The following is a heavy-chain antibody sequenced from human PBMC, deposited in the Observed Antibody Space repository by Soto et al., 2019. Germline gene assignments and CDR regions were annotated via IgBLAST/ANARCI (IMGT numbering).Heavy chain of an antibody. CDR2: FSLSGTT. CDR1: GASIAGSSC. J-gene: IGHJ4*02. CDR3: ARWMTPPGAPAWYYFDS. D-gene: IGHD2-8*02. Sequence: SETLSLTCSVPGASIAGSSCWSWIRQPAGKGLEWIGRFSLSGTTNYSPSLRSRVTMSADVSKNQFSLRLTSVTAADTALYYCARWMTPPGAPAWYYFDSWGQGTRVTVSS. V-gene: IGHV4-4*07.